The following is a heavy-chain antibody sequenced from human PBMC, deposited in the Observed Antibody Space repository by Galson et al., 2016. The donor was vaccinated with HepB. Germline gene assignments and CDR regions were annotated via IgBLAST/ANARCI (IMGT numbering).Heavy chain of an antibody. J-gene: IGHJ4*02. V-gene: IGHV4-30-4*01. D-gene: IGHD5-24*01. CDR2: IYYSGST. CDR3: ASRVEMATRIFDY. Sequence: TLSLTCTVSGGSISSGDYYWSWIRQSPGKGLEWIGHIYYSGSTYYNPSLKSRVTISVDTSKNQFSLKLSSVTAADTAVYYCASRVEMATRIFDYWGQGTLVTVSS. CDR1: GGSISSGDYY.